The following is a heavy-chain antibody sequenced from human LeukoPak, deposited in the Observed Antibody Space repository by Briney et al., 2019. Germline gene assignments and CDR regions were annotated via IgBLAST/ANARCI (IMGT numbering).Heavy chain of an antibody. J-gene: IGHJ4*02. CDR3: AKVPRQNGWFPLSDY. CDR1: GFSFSTYA. CDR2: VSGDGGIT. V-gene: IGHV3-23*01. D-gene: IGHD6-19*01. Sequence: GGSLRLSCAASGFSFSTYAMSWFRQAPGEGLEWVSAVSGDGGITYYADSVKGRFTISRDNSKNTLYLQMNSLRPEDTAVYYCAKVPRQNGWFPLSDYWGQGALVTVAS.